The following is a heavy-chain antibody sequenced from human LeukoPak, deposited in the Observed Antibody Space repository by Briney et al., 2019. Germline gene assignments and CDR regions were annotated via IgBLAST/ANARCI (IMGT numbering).Heavy chain of an antibody. CDR2: ISYDGNNE. J-gene: IGHJ4*02. Sequence: GGSLRLSCAASGFTFSNYGMHWVRQAPGKGLEWVAAISYDGNNENYADSVKGRFTISRDNSKNTLYLQMNSLRAEDTAVYYCARGGSLWFGESLSDYWGQGVLVTVSS. V-gene: IGHV3-30*03. CDR1: GFTFSNYG. D-gene: IGHD3-10*01. CDR3: ARGGSLWFGESLSDY.